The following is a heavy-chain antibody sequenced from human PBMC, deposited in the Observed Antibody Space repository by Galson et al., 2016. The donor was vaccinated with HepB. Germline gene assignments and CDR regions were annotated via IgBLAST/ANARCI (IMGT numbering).Heavy chain of an antibody. CDR2: INHSGST. CDR3: ARVMTTVRRRFGRTLTSYAMDV. Sequence: ETLSLTCAVYGGSFSGYYWSWIRQSPGKGLEWIGEINHSGSTNYKPSLNNQVTISVVASKNQFSLKMNAVTAADTAVYYCARVMTTVRRRFGRTLTSYAMDVWGQGTTVTVSS. CDR1: GGSFSGYY. V-gene: IGHV4-34*01. D-gene: IGHD4-11*01. J-gene: IGHJ6*02.